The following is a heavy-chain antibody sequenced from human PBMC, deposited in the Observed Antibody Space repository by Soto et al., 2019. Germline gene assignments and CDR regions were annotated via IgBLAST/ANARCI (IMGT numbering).Heavy chain of an antibody. CDR1: GYTFTSYG. D-gene: IGHD3-3*01. CDR2: ICAYNGNT. J-gene: IGHJ3*02. Sequence: QVQLVQSGAEVKKPGASVQVSCKASGYTFTSYGISWVRQAPGQGLEWMGWICAYNGNTNYAQKLQGRVTMTTDTSTSTAYMELRSLRSDDTAVYYCAREYDFANTWCFPNAFDIWGQGTMVTVSS. CDR3: AREYDFANTWCFPNAFDI. V-gene: IGHV1-18*01.